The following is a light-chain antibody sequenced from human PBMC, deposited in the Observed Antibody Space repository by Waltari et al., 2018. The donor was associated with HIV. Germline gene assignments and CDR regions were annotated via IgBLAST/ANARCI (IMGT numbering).Light chain of an antibody. CDR1: QSISSW. CDR3: QQYNVYPWT. V-gene: IGKV1-5*03. CDR2: KAS. Sequence: DIQMTQSPSTLSASIGARVTITCRASQSISSWLAWYQQKPGKAPKLLIYKASSLESGVPSRFSGSGSGTEFTLTISSLQPDDFATYYCQQYNVYPWTFGQGTKVEIK. J-gene: IGKJ1*01.